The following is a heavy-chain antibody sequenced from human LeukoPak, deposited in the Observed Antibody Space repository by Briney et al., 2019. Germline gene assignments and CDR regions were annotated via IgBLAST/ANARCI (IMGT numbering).Heavy chain of an antibody. Sequence: GGSLRLSCAASGFTFSGYSMNWVRQAPGKGLEWVSGIYSGGGTYYTDSVKGRFTISRDTSKNTLYLQMNSLRAEDTAVYYCAGGGKSESIFDYWGQGTLVTVSS. CDR1: GFTFSGYS. CDR2: IYSGGGT. CDR3: AGGGKSESIFDY. J-gene: IGHJ4*02. D-gene: IGHD3-16*01. V-gene: IGHV3-66*01.